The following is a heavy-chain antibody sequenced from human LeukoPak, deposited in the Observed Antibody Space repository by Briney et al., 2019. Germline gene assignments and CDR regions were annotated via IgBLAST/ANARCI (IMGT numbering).Heavy chain of an antibody. CDR2: IHHSGST. J-gene: IGHJ4*02. CDR1: GGSFNDYY. CDR3: ARVVGRYYKIDF. V-gene: IGHV4-34*01. D-gene: IGHD1-26*01. Sequence: SETLSLTCAVYGGSFNDYYWTWVRQPPGKGLEWIGEIHHSGSTNYKSSLKSRVTISVDTSKNQFSLKLTSVTAADTAVYFCARVVGRYYKIDFWGQGTLVTVSS.